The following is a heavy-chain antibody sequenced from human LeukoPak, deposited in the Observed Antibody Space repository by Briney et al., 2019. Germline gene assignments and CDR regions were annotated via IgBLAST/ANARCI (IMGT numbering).Heavy chain of an antibody. CDR3: ARDPTRRYYDSSGYCDY. J-gene: IGHJ4*02. CDR1: GLTFNTYS. D-gene: IGHD3-22*01. Sequence: PGGSLRLSCAASGLTFNTYSMNWVRQAPGKGLEWVSSISSSSDYIYYADSMKGRFTISRDNAKNSLYLQMNSLRAEDTAVYYCARDPTRRYYDSSGYCDYWGQGTLVTVSS. CDR2: ISSSSDYI. V-gene: IGHV3-21*01.